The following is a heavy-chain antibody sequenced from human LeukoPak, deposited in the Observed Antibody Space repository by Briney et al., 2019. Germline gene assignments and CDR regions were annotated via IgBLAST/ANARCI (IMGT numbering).Heavy chain of an antibody. J-gene: IGHJ3*02. CDR2: IYYSGST. V-gene: IGHV4-59*01. D-gene: IGHD3-22*01. Sequence: SETLSLTCTVSGGSISSYYWSWIRQPPGKGLEWIGYIYYSGSTNYNPSLKSRVTISVDTSKNQFSLKLSSVTAADTAVYYCARDSTHYYDSRRRGDAFDIWGQGTMVTVSS. CDR3: ARDSTHYYDSRRRGDAFDI. CDR1: GGSISSYY.